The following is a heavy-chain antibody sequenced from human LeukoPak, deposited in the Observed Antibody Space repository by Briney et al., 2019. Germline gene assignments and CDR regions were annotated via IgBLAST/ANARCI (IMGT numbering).Heavy chain of an antibody. CDR1: GFSFSGHW. D-gene: IGHD3-22*01. V-gene: IGHV3-74*01. CDR3: ARVYETNGYLY. CDR2: ISPTGSTT. J-gene: IGHJ4*02. Sequence: GGSLRLSCIASGFSFSGHWMHWARQLPGRGLVWVSRISPTGSTTSYADSVKGRFTVSRDNAKNTLYLQVNNLRAEDTAVYYCARVYETNGYLYWGQGSLVTVSS.